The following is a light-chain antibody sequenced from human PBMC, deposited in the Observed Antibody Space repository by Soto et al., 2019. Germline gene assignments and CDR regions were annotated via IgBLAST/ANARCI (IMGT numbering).Light chain of an antibody. V-gene: IGKV3-15*01. J-gene: IGKJ4*01. CDR1: QSVGSD. CDR2: SAS. Sequence: EIVITQSPAALSVSPGERATLSCRASQSVGSDLAWDQQKPGQAPRLLIYSASIRATGIPVRFSGSGSGTEFTLRISSLQSEDFAVYYCQQYDDWPLTFGGGTKVEI. CDR3: QQYDDWPLT.